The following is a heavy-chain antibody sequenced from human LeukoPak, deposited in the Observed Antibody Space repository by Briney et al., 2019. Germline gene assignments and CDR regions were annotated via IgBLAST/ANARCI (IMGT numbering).Heavy chain of an antibody. V-gene: IGHV3-74*01. Sequence: PGGSLSLSCAASGFTFSNYWMHWVRQAPGKGLIWVSRINSDGSTTTYADSVKGRFTISRDNAKNTLYLQMDSLRAEDTAIYYCAKIPSATENFDYWGQGTLVMVSS. D-gene: IGHD5-12*01. CDR2: INSDGSTT. CDR1: GFTFSNYW. CDR3: AKIPSATENFDY. J-gene: IGHJ4*02.